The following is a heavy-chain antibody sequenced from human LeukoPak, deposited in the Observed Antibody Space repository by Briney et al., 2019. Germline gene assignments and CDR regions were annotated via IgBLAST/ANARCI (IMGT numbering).Heavy chain of an antibody. D-gene: IGHD3-3*01. CDR1: GFPFRSYG. CDR2: ISYDGSNK. V-gene: IGHV3-30*18. J-gene: IGHJ4*02. Sequence: GALRLSCAASGFPFRSYGMHWVRPAPGKGVEWVAVISYDGSNKFYADSVKGRFTISKDNSKNTVYLQMNSLRDEDTAVYYCAKSAVTSSLILEDCWGQGTLVTVSS. CDR3: AKSAVTSSLILEDC.